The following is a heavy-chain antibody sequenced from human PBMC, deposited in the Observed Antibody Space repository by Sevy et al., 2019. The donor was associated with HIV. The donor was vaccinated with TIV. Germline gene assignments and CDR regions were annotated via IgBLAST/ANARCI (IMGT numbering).Heavy chain of an antibody. J-gene: IGHJ6*02. CDR1: GFTVSSNY. CDR3: ARAYFCSGGSCYPMDV. Sequence: GESLKISCAASGFTVSSNYMSWVRQAPGKGLEWVSVIYSGGSTYYADSVKGRFTISRDNSKNTLYLQMNSLRAEDTAVYYCARAYFCSGGSCYPMDVWGQGTTVTVSS. V-gene: IGHV3-53*01. CDR2: IYSGGST. D-gene: IGHD2-15*01.